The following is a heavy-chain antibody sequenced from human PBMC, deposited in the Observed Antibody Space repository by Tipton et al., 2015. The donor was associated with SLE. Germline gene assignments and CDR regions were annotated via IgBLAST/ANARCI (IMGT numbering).Heavy chain of an antibody. Sequence: TLSLTCTVSGGALSSHYWSWIRQPPGKGMEGIGYIYYSGSTNYNPSLKSRVTISVDTSKNQFSLKLSSVTAADTAVYYCARVVAVAAAGYFDYWGQGTLVTVSS. CDR3: ARVVAVAAAGYFDY. CDR2: IYYSGST. J-gene: IGHJ4*02. CDR1: GGALSSHY. V-gene: IGHV4-59*11. D-gene: IGHD6-19*01.